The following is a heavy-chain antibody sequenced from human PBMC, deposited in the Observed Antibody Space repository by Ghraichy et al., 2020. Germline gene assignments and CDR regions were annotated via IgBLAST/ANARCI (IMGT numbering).Heavy chain of an antibody. CDR3: ARLDFSGSVDFDY. V-gene: IGHV4-39*01. Sequence: SETLSLTCTVSGGSISSSSYYWGWIRQPPGKGLEWIGSIYYSGSTYYNPSLKSRVTISVDTSKNQFSLKLSSVTAADTAVYYCARLDFSGSVDFDYWGQGTLVTVSS. J-gene: IGHJ4*02. CDR1: GGSISSSSYY. D-gene: IGHD3-3*01. CDR2: IYYSGST.